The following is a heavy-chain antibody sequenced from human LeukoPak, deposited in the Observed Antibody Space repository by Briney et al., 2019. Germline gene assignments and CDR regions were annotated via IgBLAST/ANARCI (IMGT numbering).Heavy chain of an antibody. J-gene: IGHJ4*02. Sequence: SETLSLTCTVSGGSISSSSYYWGWIRQPPGKGLEWIRSIYYSGSAYYNPSLKSRVTISVDTSKNQFSLKLSSVTAADTAVYYCARVLVVTAILDYWGQGTLVTVSS. CDR1: GGSISSSSYY. CDR3: ARVLVVTAILDY. D-gene: IGHD2-21*02. CDR2: IYYSGSA. V-gene: IGHV4-39*07.